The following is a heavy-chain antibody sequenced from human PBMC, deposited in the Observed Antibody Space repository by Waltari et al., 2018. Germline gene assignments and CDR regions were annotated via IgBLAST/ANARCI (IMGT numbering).Heavy chain of an antibody. CDR3: VRGRVTTVVTPWDC. D-gene: IGHD4-17*01. CDR2: ISGGGNTI. V-gene: IGHV3-21*06. Sequence: EVHLVESGGGLVKPGGSLRLACEASGFIFNNYGMHWVRQAPGKGVEWVSFISGGGNTIYYDVSVKGRFSMSRDNAKNVLYLQMSGLRAEDTALYYCVRGRVTTVVTPWDCWGQGTLVTVSS. CDR1: GFIFNNYG. J-gene: IGHJ1*01.